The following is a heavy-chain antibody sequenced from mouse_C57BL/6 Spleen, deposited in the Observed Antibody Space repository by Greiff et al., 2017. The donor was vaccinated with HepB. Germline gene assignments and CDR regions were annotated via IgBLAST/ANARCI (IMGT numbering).Heavy chain of an antibody. CDR2: ISDGGSYT. CDR1: GFTFSSYA. J-gene: IGHJ2*01. D-gene: IGHD1-1*01. CDR3: ARGGTSDFDY. Sequence: EVKLLESGGGLVKPGGSLKLSCAASGFTFSSYAMSWVRQTPEKRLEWVATISDGGSYTYYPDNVKGRFTISRDNAKNNLYLQMSHLKSEDTAMYYCARGGTSDFDYWGQGTTLTVSS. V-gene: IGHV5-4*03.